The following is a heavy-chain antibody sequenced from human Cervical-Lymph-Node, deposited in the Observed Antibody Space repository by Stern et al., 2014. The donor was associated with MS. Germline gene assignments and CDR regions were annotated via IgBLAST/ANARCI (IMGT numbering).Heavy chain of an antibody. Sequence: VQLVESGGGLVKAGGSLRLSCAASGFTFSDYYMSWIRQAPGKGLEWVSYISRGGTSVYYAESVEGRFTISRDNAKNSLFLQMNSLRAEDTAIYYCVRDLCKSRICYHFDYWGQGTPVTVSS. D-gene: IGHD2-15*01. CDR3: VRDLCKSRICYHFDY. CDR1: GFTFSDYY. J-gene: IGHJ4*02. CDR2: ISRGGTSV. V-gene: IGHV3-11*01.